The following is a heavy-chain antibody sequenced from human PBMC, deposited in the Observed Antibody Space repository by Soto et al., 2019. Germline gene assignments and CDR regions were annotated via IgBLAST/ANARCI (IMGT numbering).Heavy chain of an antibody. CDR3: ATAGYCSSTSCYAGFDY. CDR2: MHPNSGNT. Sequence: QVQLVQSGAEVKKPGASVKVSCKASGYTFSSYDINWVRQATGQGLEWMGWMHPNSGNTGYAQKFQGRVTMTRNTSISTAYMELSSLRSEDTAVYYCATAGYCSSTSCYAGFDYWGQGTLVTVSS. J-gene: IGHJ4*02. V-gene: IGHV1-8*01. D-gene: IGHD2-2*01. CDR1: GYTFSSYD.